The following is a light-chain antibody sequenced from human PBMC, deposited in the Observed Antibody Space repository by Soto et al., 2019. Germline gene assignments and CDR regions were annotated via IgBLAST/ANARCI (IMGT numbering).Light chain of an antibody. Sequence: ESVLTQSPGTLSLTPGERATLSCRASQRVSSSYLAWYQQKPGQAPRLLIYGASTRATGIPARFSGSGSGTEFTLTIRSLQSEDFAVYYGQQYNNWPPITFGQGTRLEIK. V-gene: IGKV3-15*01. J-gene: IGKJ5*01. CDR1: QRVSSSY. CDR3: QQYNNWPPIT. CDR2: GAS.